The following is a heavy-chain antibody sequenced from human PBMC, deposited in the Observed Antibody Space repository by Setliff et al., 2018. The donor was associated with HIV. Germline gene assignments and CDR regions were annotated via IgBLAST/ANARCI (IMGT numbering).Heavy chain of an antibody. J-gene: IGHJ5*02. V-gene: IGHV4-4*07. CDR3: ATGGASSIPLGP. Sequence: NPSETLSLTCTVSGASISNFYWSWIRQSPVKGLEWIGLIYVHGSALYNPSLKSRVTMSVDTSKNQFSLEMISVTAADTAVYYCATGGASSIPLGPWGQGTLVTVSS. D-gene: IGHD2-21*01. CDR1: GASISNFY. CDR2: IYVHGSA.